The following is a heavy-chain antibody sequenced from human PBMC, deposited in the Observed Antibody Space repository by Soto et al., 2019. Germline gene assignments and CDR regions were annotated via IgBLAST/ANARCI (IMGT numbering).Heavy chain of an antibody. D-gene: IGHD6-13*01. Sequence: HPGGSLRLSCAASGFTFSSYWMSWVRQAPGKGLEWVANIKQDGSEKYYVDSVKGRFTISRDNAKNSLYLQMNSLRAEDTAVYYCARVPAVYSSSWAYYYYGMDVWGQGTTVTVSS. J-gene: IGHJ6*02. V-gene: IGHV3-7*01. CDR2: IKQDGSEK. CDR1: GFTFSSYW. CDR3: ARVPAVYSSSWAYYYYGMDV.